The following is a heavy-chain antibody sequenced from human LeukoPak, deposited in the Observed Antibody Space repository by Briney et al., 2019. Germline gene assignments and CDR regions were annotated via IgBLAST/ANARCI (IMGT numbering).Heavy chain of an antibody. J-gene: IGHJ4*02. CDR2: INTNTGNP. Sequence: GASVKVSCKASGYTFTSYAMNWVRQAPGQGLEWMGWINTNTGNPTYAQGFTGRFVFSLDTSVSTAYLQISSLKAEDTAVYYCARDFGDYGDRPDYFDYWGQGTLVTVSS. CDR3: ARDFGDYGDRPDYFDY. V-gene: IGHV7-4-1*02. D-gene: IGHD4-17*01. CDR1: GYTFTSYA.